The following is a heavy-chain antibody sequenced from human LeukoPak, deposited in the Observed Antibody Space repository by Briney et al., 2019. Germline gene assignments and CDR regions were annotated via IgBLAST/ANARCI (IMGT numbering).Heavy chain of an antibody. V-gene: IGHV3-74*01. Sequence: GGSLRLSCAASGFTFSSFWMHWVRQASGKGLVWVSRINSVGSSTSYADSVKGRFTISRDNAKNTLYLQMNSLRAEDTAVYYCARERTSGWDAFDTWGQGTLVTVSS. J-gene: IGHJ5*02. CDR2: INSVGSST. D-gene: IGHD6-19*01. CDR1: GFTFSSFW. CDR3: ARERTSGWDAFDT.